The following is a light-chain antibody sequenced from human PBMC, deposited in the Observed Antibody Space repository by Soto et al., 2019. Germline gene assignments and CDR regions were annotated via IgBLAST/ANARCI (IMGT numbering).Light chain of an antibody. Sequence: EIVLTQSPGTLSLSPGERATLSCRASQSVSSTYLAWYQQNPGQAPRLLIYGASSRATGIPDRFSGSGSGTDFTLPISRLEPEDFAVYFCHQYGSSSYTFGQGTKLEIK. CDR1: QSVSSTY. V-gene: IGKV3-20*01. CDR3: HQYGSSSYT. CDR2: GAS. J-gene: IGKJ2*01.